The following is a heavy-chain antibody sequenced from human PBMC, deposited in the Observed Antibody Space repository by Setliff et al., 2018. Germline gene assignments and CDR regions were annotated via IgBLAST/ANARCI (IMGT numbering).Heavy chain of an antibody. J-gene: IGHJ4*02. CDR2: IGHDDIT. V-gene: IGHV3-23*01. Sequence: GASVKVSCAASGFTFYNSAMSWVRQAPGKGLEWISLIGHDDITYYADSVKGRFTVPRDISKNTVYLQMSTLRAEDTAMYYCAKDPHPVYCGGDCSFTWGQGTLVTVSS. D-gene: IGHD2-21*02. CDR3: AKDPHPVYCGGDCSFT. CDR1: GFTFYNSA.